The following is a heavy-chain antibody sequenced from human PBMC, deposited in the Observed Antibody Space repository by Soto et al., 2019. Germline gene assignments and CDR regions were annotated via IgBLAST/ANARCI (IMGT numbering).Heavy chain of an antibody. D-gene: IGHD6-6*01. J-gene: IGHJ4*02. CDR3: ARDRMYMSSYLGDAGGEIDF. V-gene: IGHV1-2*02. CDR2: INPNRGGT. Sequence: ASVKVSCKASGYTFTDHHLHWVRQAPGQGLEWMGWINPNRGGTKYAQKFQGRVTMTRDTSISTVYMELSRLSSDDTAIYFCARDRMYMSSYLGDAGGEIDFLGQGTLVTVSS. CDR1: GYTFTDHH.